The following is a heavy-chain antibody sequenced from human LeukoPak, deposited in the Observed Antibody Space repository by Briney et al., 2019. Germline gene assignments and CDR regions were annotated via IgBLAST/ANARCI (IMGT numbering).Heavy chain of an antibody. J-gene: IGHJ4*02. Sequence: GGSLRLSCAASGFTFSRYSMNWVRQAPGKGLEWVSYISSSSSTIYYADSVKGRFTISRDNAKNSLYLQMNSLRAEDTAVYYCARDQVPAAIGGYYFDYWGQGTLVTVSS. CDR1: GFTFSRYS. D-gene: IGHD2-2*02. V-gene: IGHV3-48*01. CDR2: ISSSSSTI. CDR3: ARDQVPAAIGGYYFDY.